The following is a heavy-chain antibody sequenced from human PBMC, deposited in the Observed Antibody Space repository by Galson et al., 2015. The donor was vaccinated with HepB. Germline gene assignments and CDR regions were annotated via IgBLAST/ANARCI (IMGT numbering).Heavy chain of an antibody. CDR3: AKGPGECLLLYYYGMDV. D-gene: IGHD3-3*01. CDR2: ISYDGSNK. V-gene: IGHV3-30*18. J-gene: IGHJ6*02. Sequence: SLRLSCAASGFTFSSYGMHWVRQAPGKGLEWVAVISYDGSNKYYADSVKGRFTISRDNSKNTLYLQMKSLRADDTAVYYCAKGPGECLLLYYYGMDVWGQGTTVTVSS. CDR1: GFTFSSYG.